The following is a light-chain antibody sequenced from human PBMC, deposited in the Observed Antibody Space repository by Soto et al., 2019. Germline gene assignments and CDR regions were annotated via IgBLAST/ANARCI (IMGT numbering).Light chain of an antibody. J-gene: IGKJ1*01. CDR1: QDIARW. CDR2: AAA. V-gene: IGKV1-12*01. CDR3: QQANTFPWT. Sequence: DIQMTQSPSSVSASIGDRVTITCRASQDIARWLAWYQQKSGKAPNLLMFAAASLQSGVPSRFNATGSGTEFTLTINRLQSEDFATYYCQQANTFPWTFGQGTKV.